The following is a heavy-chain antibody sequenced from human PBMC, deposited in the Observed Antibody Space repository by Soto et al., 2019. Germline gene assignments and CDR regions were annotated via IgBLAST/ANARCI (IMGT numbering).Heavy chain of an antibody. CDR3: TRQGGYCGGGSCYAFNDY. CDR2: VRSKANNYAT. Sequence: EVQLVESGGGLVQPGGSLKLSCAASGFTFSASAMHWVRQASGKGLEWVGRVRSKANNYATAYGASVEGRFTISRDDSKNTAYLHMNSLKTEDTAVYFCTRQGGYCGGGSCYAFNDYWGQGTLVTVSS. J-gene: IGHJ4*02. CDR1: GFTFSASA. D-gene: IGHD2-15*01. V-gene: IGHV3-73*01.